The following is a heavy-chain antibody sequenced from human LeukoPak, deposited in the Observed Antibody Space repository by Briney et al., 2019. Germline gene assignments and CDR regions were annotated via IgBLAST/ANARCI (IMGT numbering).Heavy chain of an antibody. J-gene: IGHJ4*02. V-gene: IGHV3-23*01. CDR3: AKGYGSGSYYHLFDY. D-gene: IGHD3-10*01. CDR2: IEGSNDNT. CDR1: GFNLGGNA. Sequence: GGSLRLSRAASGFNLGGNAMAWVRQAPGKGLEWVSAIEGSNDNTHYADSVRGRFTISRDNSKNTLYLQMNSLRAEDTAVYYCAKGYGSGSYYHLFDYWGQGTLVTVSS.